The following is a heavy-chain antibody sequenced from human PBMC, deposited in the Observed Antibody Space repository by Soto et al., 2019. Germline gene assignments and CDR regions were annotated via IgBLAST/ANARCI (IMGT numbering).Heavy chain of an antibody. V-gene: IGHV5-51*01. CDR3: VRRFCSGTSCRFNGFDP. J-gene: IGHJ5*02. CDR1: GYSFANYW. CDR2: VNPDDSTT. Sequence: PGEPLKIYCEGSGYSFANYWIGWVRQMPGKGLEWMGIVNPDDSTTTYSQSFQGQVIISADKSVRSAYLQWSSLKDSDTATYYCVRRFCSGTSCRFNGFDPWGQGTLVTVSS. D-gene: IGHD2-2*01.